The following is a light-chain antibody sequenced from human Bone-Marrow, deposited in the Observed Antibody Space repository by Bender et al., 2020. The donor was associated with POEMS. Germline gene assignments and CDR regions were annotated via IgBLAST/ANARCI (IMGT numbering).Light chain of an antibody. V-gene: IGLV2-14*03. CDR2: DVT. CDR1: SSDVDDSNY. CDR3: SSYTSSNTYV. Sequence: QSALTQPASVSGSPGQSITISCTGTSSDVDDSNYVSWYQQHPGRAPKLLIYDVTNRPSGVSNRFSGSKSGSTASLTISGLQAEDEADYYCSSYTSSNTYVFGTGTKVTVL. J-gene: IGLJ1*01.